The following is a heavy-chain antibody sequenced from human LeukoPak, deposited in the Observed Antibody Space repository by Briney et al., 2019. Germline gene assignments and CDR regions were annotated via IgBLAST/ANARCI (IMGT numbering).Heavy chain of an antibody. CDR3: AKDFRRTTEYYFDY. J-gene: IGHJ4*02. CDR1: GFTFSSYA. CDR2: ISGSGGST. D-gene: IGHD1-1*01. Sequence: GGSPRLSCAASGFTFSSYAMSWVRQAPGKGLEWVSAISGSGGSTYYADSVKGRFTISRDNSKNTLYLQMNSLGAEDTAVYYCAKDFRRTTEYYFDYWGQGTLVTVSS. V-gene: IGHV3-23*01.